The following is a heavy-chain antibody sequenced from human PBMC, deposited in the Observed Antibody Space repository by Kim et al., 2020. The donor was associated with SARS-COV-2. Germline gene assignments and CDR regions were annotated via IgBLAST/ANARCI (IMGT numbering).Heavy chain of an antibody. D-gene: IGHD1-26*01. CDR2: INHSGST. CDR1: GGSFSGYY. J-gene: IGHJ3*02. V-gene: IGHV4-34*01. CDR3: ARERPRMRYSGSYYGRAFDI. Sequence: SETLSLTCAVYGGSFSGYYWSWIRQPPGKGLEWIGEINHSGSTNYNPSLKSRVTISVDTSKNQFSLKLSSVTAADTAVYYCARERPRMRYSGSYYGRAFDIWGQGTMVTVSS.